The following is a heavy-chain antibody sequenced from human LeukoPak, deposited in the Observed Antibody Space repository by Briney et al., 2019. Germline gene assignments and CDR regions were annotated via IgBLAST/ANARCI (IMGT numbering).Heavy chain of an antibody. D-gene: IGHD5-18*01. V-gene: IGHV4-59*01. J-gene: IGHJ3*01. CDR2: IYYSGST. Sequence: SEALSLTCTVSGASIRSYYWSWIRQPPGKGLEWIGYIYYSGSTNYNPSLKSRVSFSVDTSKDQFSLKLTSVTAADTAVYYCARGGYTYGFDAFDFWGHGTMVTVSS. CDR3: ARGGYTYGFDAFDF. CDR1: GASIRSYY.